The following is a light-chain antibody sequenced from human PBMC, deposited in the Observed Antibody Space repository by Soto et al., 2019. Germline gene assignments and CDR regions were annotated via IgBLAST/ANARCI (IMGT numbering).Light chain of an antibody. CDR2: LGS. CDR3: MQALQTPT. CDR1: RSLLHSNGYNY. V-gene: IGKV2-28*01. Sequence: DILMTQSPLSLPVTPGEPASISCRSSRSLLHSNGYNYLDWYLQKPGQSPQLLIYLGSNRASGVPDRFSGSGSGTDFTLKISRVEAEDVGVYYCMQALQTPTFGQGTKVDI. J-gene: IGKJ1*01.